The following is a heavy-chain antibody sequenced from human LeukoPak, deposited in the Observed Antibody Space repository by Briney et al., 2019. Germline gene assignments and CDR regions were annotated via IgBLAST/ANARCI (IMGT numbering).Heavy chain of an antibody. CDR1: GYTFTGYY. D-gene: IGHD2-8*01. V-gene: IGHV7-4-1*02. CDR2: INTNTGNP. CDR3: ARDLYDWFDP. Sequence: ASVKVSCKASGYTFTGYYMHWVRQAPGQGLEWMGWINTNTGNPTYAQGSTGRFVFSLDTSVTTAYLQISSLKAEDTAVYYCARDLYDWFDPWGQGTLVTVSS. J-gene: IGHJ5*02.